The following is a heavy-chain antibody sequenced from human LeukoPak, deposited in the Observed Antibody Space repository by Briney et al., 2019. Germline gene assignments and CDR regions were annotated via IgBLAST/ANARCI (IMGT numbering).Heavy chain of an antibody. CDR2: ISYDGSNK. Sequence: RXXXLSXXASGFTFSTHGMHWVRQAPGKGLEWVAVISYDGSNKYYADSVKGRFTISRDNSKNTLNLQVNSLRAEDTAVYYCAKGRSSGYYFFDYWGQGTLVTVSS. CDR1: GFTFSTHG. V-gene: IGHV3-30*18. J-gene: IGHJ4*02. D-gene: IGHD3-22*01. CDR3: AKGRSSGYYFFDY.